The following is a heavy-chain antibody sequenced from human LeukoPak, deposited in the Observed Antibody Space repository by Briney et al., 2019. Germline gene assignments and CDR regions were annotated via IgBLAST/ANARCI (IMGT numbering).Heavy chain of an antibody. J-gene: IGHJ4*02. CDR2: ISSSSSTI. D-gene: IGHD2-2*01. Sequence: GGSLRLSCAASGFTFSDYYMSWLRQAPGKGLEWVSYISSSSSTIYYADSVKGRFTISRDNAKNSLYLQMNSLRGEDTAVYYCTRDHITSWQIDFWGQGTMVTVSS. CDR3: TRDHITSWQIDF. CDR1: GFTFSDYY. V-gene: IGHV3-11*01.